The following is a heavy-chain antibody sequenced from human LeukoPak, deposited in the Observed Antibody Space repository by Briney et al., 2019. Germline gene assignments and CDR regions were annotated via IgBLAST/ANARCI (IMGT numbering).Heavy chain of an antibody. CDR1: GFTFSSYS. Sequence: SGGSLRLSCAASGFTFSSYSMNWVRQAPGKGLEWVSSISSSSSYIYYADSVKGRFTISRDNAKNSLYLQMNSLRVEDTAVYYCASIVPNSSGWYPPYDYWGQGTLVTVSS. V-gene: IGHV3-21*01. CDR3: ASIVPNSSGWYPPYDY. J-gene: IGHJ4*02. D-gene: IGHD6-19*01. CDR2: ISSSSSYI.